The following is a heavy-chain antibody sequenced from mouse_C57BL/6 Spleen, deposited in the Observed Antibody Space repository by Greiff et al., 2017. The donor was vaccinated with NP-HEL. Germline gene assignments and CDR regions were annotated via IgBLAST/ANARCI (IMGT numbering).Heavy chain of an antibody. J-gene: IGHJ3*01. Sequence: QVQLKQSGAELARPGASVKLSCKASGYTFTSYGISWVKQSTGQGLEWIGEIYPRSGNTYYNEKFKGKATLTADKSSSTAYMELRSLTSEDSAVYFCARSGVYDGYYGGFAYWGQGTLVTVSA. CDR2: IYPRSGNT. D-gene: IGHD2-3*01. CDR1: GYTFTSYG. CDR3: ARSGVYDGYYGGFAY. V-gene: IGHV1-81*01.